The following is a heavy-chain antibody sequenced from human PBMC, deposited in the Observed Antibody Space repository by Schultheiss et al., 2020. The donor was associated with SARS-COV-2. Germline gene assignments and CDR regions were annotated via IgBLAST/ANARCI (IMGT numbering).Heavy chain of an antibody. D-gene: IGHD1-1*01. Sequence: GGSLRLSCAASGFSFTSYGMHWVRQAPGKGLEWVAVMWSSGSDKYNVDSVKGRFTISRDSSKNTLYLQMNSLRVEDTAVYYCARGRTGTTVHFVFDVWGQGTMVTVSS. CDR1: GFSFTSYG. V-gene: IGHV3-33*08. CDR2: MWSSGSDK. J-gene: IGHJ3*01. CDR3: ARGRTGTTVHFVFDV.